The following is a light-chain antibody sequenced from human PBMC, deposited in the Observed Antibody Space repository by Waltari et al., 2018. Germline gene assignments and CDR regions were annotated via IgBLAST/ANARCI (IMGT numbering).Light chain of an antibody. CDR2: YDN. J-gene: IGLJ2*01. Sequence: SYVLTQPPSVSVAPGETSRITCGGDNIGGYSVHWYQQKPGQAPVLVLYYDNDRPSGIPERFSGSNFGNTATLTISRVEAGDEAYYYCQVSDSTTDLVIFGGGTKLTVL. V-gene: IGLV3-21*04. CDR3: QVSDSTTDLVI. CDR1: NIGGYS.